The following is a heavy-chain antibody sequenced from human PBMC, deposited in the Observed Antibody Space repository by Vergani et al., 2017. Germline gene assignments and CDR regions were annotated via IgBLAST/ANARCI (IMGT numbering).Heavy chain of an antibody. CDR1: GYTFTSYA. CDR2: INAGNGNT. V-gene: IGHV1-3*01. J-gene: IGHJ4*02. Sequence: QVQLVQSGAEVKKPGASVKVSCKASGYTFTSYAMHWVRQAPGQRLEWMGWINAGNGNTKYSQKFQGRVTITRDTSASTAYMELSSLRSEDTAVYYCARACPSDGSGSYLVYWGQGTLVTVSS. D-gene: IGHD3-10*01. CDR3: ARACPSDGSGSYLVY.